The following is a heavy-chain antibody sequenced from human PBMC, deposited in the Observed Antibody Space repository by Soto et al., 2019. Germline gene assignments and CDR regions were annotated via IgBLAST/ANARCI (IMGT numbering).Heavy chain of an antibody. V-gene: IGHV1-18*01. CDR2: ISAYDGNT. CDR3: ARPLDYYYYAMDV. CDR1: GYTFASFG. Sequence: QVQLVQSGAEVKKPGASVKVSCKASGYTFASFGVNWVRQAPGQGLEWMGWISAYDGNTNYAQRFQGRVTMTTDTSTTTAYMELTSLRSDDTAVYYWARPLDYYYYAMDVWGQGTTVTVSS. J-gene: IGHJ6*02.